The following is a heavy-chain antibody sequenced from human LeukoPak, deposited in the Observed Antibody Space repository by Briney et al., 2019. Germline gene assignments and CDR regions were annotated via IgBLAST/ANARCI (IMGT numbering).Heavy chain of an antibody. CDR3: ARQGRSSSWYDY. Sequence: GESLKISCKGSGYSFTSYWIGWVRQMPGKGLEWMGRIDPSDSYTNYSPSFQGHVTISADKSISTAYLQWSSLKASDTAMYYCARQGRSSSWYDYWGQGTLVTVSS. V-gene: IGHV5-10-1*01. CDR2: IDPSDSYT. D-gene: IGHD6-13*01. J-gene: IGHJ4*02. CDR1: GYSFTSYW.